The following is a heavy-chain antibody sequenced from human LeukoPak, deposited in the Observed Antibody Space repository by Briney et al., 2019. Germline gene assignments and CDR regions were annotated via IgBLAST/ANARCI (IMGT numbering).Heavy chain of an antibody. Sequence: SETLSLTCTVSGYSISSGYYWGWIRQPPGKGLEWIGSIYHSGSTYYNPSLKSRVTISVDTSKNQFSLKLSSVTAADTAVYYCAKGGTAAGCNFDYWGQGTLVTVSS. J-gene: IGHJ4*02. CDR3: AKGGTAAGCNFDY. V-gene: IGHV4-38-2*02. CDR1: GYSISSGYY. D-gene: IGHD6-13*01. CDR2: IYHSGST.